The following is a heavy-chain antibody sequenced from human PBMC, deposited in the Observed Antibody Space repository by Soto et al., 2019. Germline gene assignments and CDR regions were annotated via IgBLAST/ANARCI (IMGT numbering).Heavy chain of an antibody. J-gene: IGHJ5*02. Sequence: PGGSLRLSCAASGFTFSSYSMNWVRQAPGKGLEWVSYISSSSSTIYYADSVKGRFTISRDNAKNSLYLQMNSLRDEDTAVYYCARDALNYYDSSGYYPLPTNWFDPWGQGTLVTVSS. D-gene: IGHD3-22*01. V-gene: IGHV3-48*02. CDR1: GFTFSSYS. CDR3: ARDALNYYDSSGYYPLPTNWFDP. CDR2: ISSSSSTI.